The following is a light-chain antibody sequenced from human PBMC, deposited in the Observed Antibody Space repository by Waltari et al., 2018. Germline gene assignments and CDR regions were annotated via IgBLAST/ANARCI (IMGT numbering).Light chain of an antibody. CDR2: GAT. CDR3: QQSYSHLFT. Sequence: DIQMTQSPSSLSASVGYRVTITCRASKSISNYLHWYQQKPGKAPKLLIYGATSLQSGVPSRFSGSGYGTDFTLTISSLQPEDSATYFCQQSYSHLFTFGPGTKVDIK. V-gene: IGKV1-39*01. CDR1: KSISNY. J-gene: IGKJ3*01.